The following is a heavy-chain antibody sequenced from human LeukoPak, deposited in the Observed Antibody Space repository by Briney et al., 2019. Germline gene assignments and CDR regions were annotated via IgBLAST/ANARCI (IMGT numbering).Heavy chain of an antibody. CDR1: GFSFSSYG. J-gene: IGHJ4*02. CDR3: AKDRSRYDSSAYDFDY. Sequence: PGGSLRLSCAASGFSFSSYGMSWVRQAPGKGLEWVSGISGSGASTYYADSAKGRFTISRDNSKNTLHLQMNSLRAEDTAVYYCAKDRSRYDSSAYDFDYWGQGTLVTVSS. V-gene: IGHV3-23*01. CDR2: ISGSGAST. D-gene: IGHD3-22*01.